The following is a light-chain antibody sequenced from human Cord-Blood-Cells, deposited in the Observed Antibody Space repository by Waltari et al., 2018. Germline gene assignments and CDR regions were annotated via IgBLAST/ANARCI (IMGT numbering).Light chain of an antibody. V-gene: IGLV1-44*01. CDR2: SNN. J-gene: IGLJ2*01. CDR1: RSNLGSNT. CDR3: AAWDDSLNGVV. Sequence: QSVLTQPPPASGTPGQRVTISCSGSRSNLGSNTVNWYQQLPGTAPKLLIYSNNQRPAGVPDRFSGSKSGTSASLAISGLQSEDEADYYCAAWDDSLNGVVFGGGTKLTVL.